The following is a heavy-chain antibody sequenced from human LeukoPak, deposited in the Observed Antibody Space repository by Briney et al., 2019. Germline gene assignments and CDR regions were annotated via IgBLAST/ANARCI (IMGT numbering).Heavy chain of an antibody. CDR3: VRVAPPLAMITIVDY. J-gene: IGHJ4*02. CDR2: LYTGGST. Sequence: QTGGSLRLSCAASGFTVSSNFMSWFRQAPGKGLEWVSVLYTGGSTHYADSVKGRFTISRDISKNTVYLQMNSLRAEDTAVYYCVRVAPPLAMITIVDYWGQGTLVTVSS. D-gene: IGHD3-16*01. V-gene: IGHV3-53*01. CDR1: GFTVSSNF.